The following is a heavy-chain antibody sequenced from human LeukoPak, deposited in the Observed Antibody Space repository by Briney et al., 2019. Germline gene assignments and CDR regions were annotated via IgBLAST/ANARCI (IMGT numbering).Heavy chain of an antibody. J-gene: IGHJ4*02. Sequence: GRSLRLSCAASGFTFRSFVMHWVRQAPGKGLEWVAAISYEDGTNKYYADSVKGRFTISRDNSKTTLFLQMNSLRAEDTAIYYCTKERPEEYYESGRYFDFWGQGTLVTVSS. CDR2: ISYEDGTNK. CDR1: GFTFRSFV. V-gene: IGHV3-30*18. CDR3: TKERPEEYYESGRYFDF. D-gene: IGHD3-10*01.